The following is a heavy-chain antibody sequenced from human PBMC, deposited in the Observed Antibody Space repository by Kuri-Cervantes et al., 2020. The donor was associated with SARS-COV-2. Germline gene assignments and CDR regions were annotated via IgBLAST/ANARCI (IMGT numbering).Heavy chain of an antibody. V-gene: IGHV4-38-2*02. Sequence: GSLRLSCTVSGYSISSGYYWGWIRQPPGKGLEWIGSIYHSGSTYYNPSLKGRVTISVDTSKNQFSLKLSSVTAADTAVYYCARDGGTSIAAAGMEYAFDIWGQGTMVTVSS. CDR1: GYSISSGYY. D-gene: IGHD6-13*01. CDR3: ARDGGTSIAAAGMEYAFDI. CDR2: IYHSGST. J-gene: IGHJ3*02.